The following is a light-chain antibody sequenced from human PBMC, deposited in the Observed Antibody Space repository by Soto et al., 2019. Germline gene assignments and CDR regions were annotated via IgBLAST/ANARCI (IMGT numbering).Light chain of an antibody. CDR3: QQRSDWPSIS. V-gene: IGKV3-11*01. CDR1: QSVSNY. CDR2: DAS. J-gene: IGKJ5*01. Sequence: IVLTQSPATLSLTPGERATLSCRASQSVSNYLAWYQHKPGQAPRLLIYDASTRATGIPARFSGSGSGTDFTLTISSLESEDSAVYYCQQRSDWPSISSAQRARLEI.